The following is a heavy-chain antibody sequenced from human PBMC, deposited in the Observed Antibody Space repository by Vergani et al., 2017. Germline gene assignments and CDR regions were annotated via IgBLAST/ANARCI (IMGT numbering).Heavy chain of an antibody. CDR2: IIPILGIA. CDR3: ARDPPRDWSDAGFDY. J-gene: IGHJ4*02. CDR1: GGTFSSYT. V-gene: IGHV1-69*08. Sequence: QVQLVQSGAEVKKPGSSVKVSCKASGGTFSSYTISWVRQAPGQGLEWMGRIIPILGIANYAQKFQGRVTITADKSTSTAYMELSSLRSEDTAVYYCARDPPRDWSDAGFDYWGQGTLVTVSS. D-gene: IGHD1-1*01.